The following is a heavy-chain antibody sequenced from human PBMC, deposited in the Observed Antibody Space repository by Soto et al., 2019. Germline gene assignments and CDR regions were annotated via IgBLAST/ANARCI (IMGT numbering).Heavy chain of an antibody. V-gene: IGHV3-53*02. CDR1: GFTVSTNY. J-gene: IGHJ4*02. D-gene: IGHD4-17*01. Sequence: EVQLMETGGGLIQPGGSLRLSCAASGFTVSTNYMSWVRQAPGKGLEWVSVIYSGGSTYYADSVQGRFTISRYNSKNTLYRQMNSLRAEDTAVYYCARGNYGDYVLDYWGRGSLVTVSS. CDR2: IYSGGST. CDR3: ARGNYGDYVLDY.